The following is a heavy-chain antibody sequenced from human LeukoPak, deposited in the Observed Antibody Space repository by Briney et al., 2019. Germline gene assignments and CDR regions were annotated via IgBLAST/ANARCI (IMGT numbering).Heavy chain of an antibody. J-gene: IGHJ4*02. CDR1: RFTFTNYA. Sequence: PGGSLRLSCAASRFTFTNYAMHWVRQAPGKGLEWVSGILGSGGSTYYADSVKGRFTISRDNSKNTVYLQMNSLRVEDTAMYFWAGGIALYHFDYWGLGTLITVSS. CDR3: AGGIALYHFDY. CDR2: ILGSGGST. D-gene: IGHD6-13*01. V-gene: IGHV3-23*01.